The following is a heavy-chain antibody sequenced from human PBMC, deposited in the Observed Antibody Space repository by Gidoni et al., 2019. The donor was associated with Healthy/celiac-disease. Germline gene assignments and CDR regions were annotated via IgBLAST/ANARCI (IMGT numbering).Heavy chain of an antibody. CDR2: TKSKTDGGTT. CDR1: GFPFSNAW. CDR3: TTPYLMTTSLS. D-gene: IGHD4-17*01. J-gene: IGHJ4*02. V-gene: IGHV3-15*01. Sequence: EVQLVESGGGLVKPGGSLRLSCAASGFPFSNAWMSWVRQAPGKGLEWVGRTKSKTDGGTTDYAAPVKGRFTISRDDSKNTLYLQMNSLKTEDTAVYYCTTPYLMTTSLSWGQGTLVTVSS.